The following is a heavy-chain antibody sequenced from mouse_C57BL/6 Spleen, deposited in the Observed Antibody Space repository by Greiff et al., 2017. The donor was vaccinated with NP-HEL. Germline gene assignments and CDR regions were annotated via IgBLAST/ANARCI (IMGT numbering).Heavy chain of an antibody. CDR1: GYTFTDYY. Sequence: VQLQQSGPVLVKPGASVKMSCKASGYTFTDYYMNWVKQSHGKSLEWIGVINPYNGGTSYNQKFKGKATLTVDKSSSTAYMELNSLTSEDSAVYYCARRGTTVVESPFAYWGQGTLVTVSA. CDR2: INPYNGGT. J-gene: IGHJ3*01. V-gene: IGHV1-19*01. CDR3: ARRGTTVVESPFAY. D-gene: IGHD1-1*01.